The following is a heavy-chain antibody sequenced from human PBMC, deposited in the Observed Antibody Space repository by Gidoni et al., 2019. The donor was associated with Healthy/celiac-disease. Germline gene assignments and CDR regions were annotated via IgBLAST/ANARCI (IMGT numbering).Heavy chain of an antibody. CDR2: NRAYNGNT. V-gene: IGHV1-18*01. Sequence: QVQLVQSGAEVKKPGASVKFPCKASGYTFTSYGIRGVRQAPGQGLEWMGWNRAYNGNTNYAQKLQGRVTMTADTSTSTAYMELRSLRSDDTAVYYCARDAVGGFGSWFDPWGQGTLVTVSS. CDR1: GYTFTSYG. D-gene: IGHD3-10*01. CDR3: ARDAVGGFGSWFDP. J-gene: IGHJ5*02.